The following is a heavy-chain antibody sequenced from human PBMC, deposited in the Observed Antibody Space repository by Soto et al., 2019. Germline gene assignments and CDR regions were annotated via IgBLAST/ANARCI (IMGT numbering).Heavy chain of an antibody. V-gene: IGHV3-33*01. D-gene: IGHD5-18*01. Sequence: GGSLRLSCAASGFTFSSYGMHWVRQAPGKGLEWVAVIWFDGSNKYYADSVKGRFTISRDSSKNTLYLQMNSLRAEDTAVYYCATGDTAMDVYYYYGMDVWGQGTTVTVSS. CDR2: IWFDGSNK. CDR3: ATGDTAMDVYYYYGMDV. J-gene: IGHJ6*02. CDR1: GFTFSSYG.